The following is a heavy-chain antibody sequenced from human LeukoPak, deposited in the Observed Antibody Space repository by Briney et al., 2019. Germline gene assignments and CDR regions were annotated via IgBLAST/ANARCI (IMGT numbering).Heavy chain of an antibody. CDR1: GYTFTSYD. V-gene: IGHV1-8*01. J-gene: IGHJ4*02. Sequence: GASVKVSCKASGYTFTSYDINWVRQATGQGLEWMGWMNPNSGNTGYAQKFQGRVTMTRNTSISTAYKELSSLRSEDTAVYYCARGMPYGSGSSSSFDYWGQGTLVTVSS. CDR2: MNPNSGNT. CDR3: ARGMPYGSGSSSSFDY. D-gene: IGHD3-10*01.